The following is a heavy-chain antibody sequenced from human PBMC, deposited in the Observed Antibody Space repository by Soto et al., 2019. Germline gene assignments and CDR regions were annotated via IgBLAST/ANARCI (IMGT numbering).Heavy chain of an antibody. CDR3: ARDAVGRYCSGGSCLGQSDY. D-gene: IGHD2-15*01. J-gene: IGHJ4*02. V-gene: IGHV3-30-3*01. CDR1: GFTFSSYA. Sequence: GGSLRLSCAASGFTFSSYAMHWVRQAPGKGLEWVAVISYDGSNKYYADSVKGRFTISRDNSKNTLYLQMNSLRAEDTAVYYCARDAVGRYCSGGSCLGQSDYWGQGTLVTVSS. CDR2: ISYDGSNK.